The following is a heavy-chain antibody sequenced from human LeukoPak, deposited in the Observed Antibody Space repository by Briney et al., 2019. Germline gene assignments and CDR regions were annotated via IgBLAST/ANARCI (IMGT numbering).Heavy chain of an antibody. D-gene: IGHD4-17*01. V-gene: IGHV3-21*01. CDR1: GFTFSSYS. CDR2: ISSSSSYI. Sequence: GGSLRLSCAASGFTFSSYSMNWVRQAPGKGLEWVSSISSSSSYIYYADSVKGRFTISRDNAKNSLYLQMNSLRAEDTAVYYCARAGGSTVSHSDYWGQGTLVTVSS. CDR3: ARAGGSTVSHSDY. J-gene: IGHJ4*02.